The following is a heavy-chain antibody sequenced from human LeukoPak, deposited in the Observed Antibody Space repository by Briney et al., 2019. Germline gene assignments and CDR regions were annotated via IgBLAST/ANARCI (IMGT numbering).Heavy chain of an antibody. CDR3: ARGDYYDSFDY. Sequence: GGALRLSCAASGFTFSRDSMNCLRQAPGKGLEWVSSISSSSSYIYYADSVKGRFTISRDNAKNSLYLQMNSLRAEDKAVYYCARGDYYDSFDYWGQGTLVTVSS. J-gene: IGHJ4*02. V-gene: IGHV3-21*01. D-gene: IGHD3-22*01. CDR1: GFTFSRDS. CDR2: ISSSSSYI.